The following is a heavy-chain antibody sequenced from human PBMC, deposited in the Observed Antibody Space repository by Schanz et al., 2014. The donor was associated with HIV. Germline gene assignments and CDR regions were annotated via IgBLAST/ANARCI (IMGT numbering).Heavy chain of an antibody. V-gene: IGHV3-23*04. CDR2: INGART. CDR1: GFTFSSCA. Sequence: VQLVESGGGLVKPGGSLRLSCAASGFTFSSCAMTWVRQAPGKGPQWAPTINGARTYYTGSVKGRFTISRDNSKNTLYLQMNSLRAEDTAMYFCARETGGSGWYTLDYWGQGTLIAVSS. D-gene: IGHD6-19*01. J-gene: IGHJ4*02. CDR3: ARETGGSGWYTLDY.